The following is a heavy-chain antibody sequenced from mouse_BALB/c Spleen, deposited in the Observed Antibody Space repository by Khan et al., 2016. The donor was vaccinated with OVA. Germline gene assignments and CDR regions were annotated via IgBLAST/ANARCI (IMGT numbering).Heavy chain of an antibody. CDR3: ARKDYYDYDPFPY. CDR2: IDYSGNT. D-gene: IGHD2-4*01. V-gene: IGHV3-2*02. CDR1: GYSITSEYA. Sequence: VQLKESGPGLVKPSLSLSLTCTVTGYSITSEYAWNLIRQFPGNKLEWVGYIDYSGNTRFNPSLKSRTSITPDKFKNQFFLQVNSVTAEDNATYYCARKDYYDYDPFPYWGQGTLVTVSA. J-gene: IGHJ3*01.